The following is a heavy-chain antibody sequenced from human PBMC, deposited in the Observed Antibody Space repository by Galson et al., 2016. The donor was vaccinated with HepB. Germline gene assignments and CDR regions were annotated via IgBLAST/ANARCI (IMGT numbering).Heavy chain of an antibody. V-gene: IGHV4-59*11. CDR3: AGGVPAVTDAFDI. J-gene: IGHJ3*02. Sequence: ETLSLTCTVSGGSIGSHYWSWIRQSPRKGLEWIGYIYYSGSTYYNPSLKTRVTIEIDRANHQFSLKLTSLTAADTAVYFCAGGVPAVTDAFDIWGQGTMVTVSS. CDR2: IYYSGST. CDR1: GGSIGSHY. D-gene: IGHD2-2*01.